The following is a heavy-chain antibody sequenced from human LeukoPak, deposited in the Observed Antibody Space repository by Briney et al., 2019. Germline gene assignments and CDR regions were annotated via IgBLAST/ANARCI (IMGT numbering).Heavy chain of an antibody. CDR3: AKTTTGYSSGRYPGRPADY. Sequence: SGGSLRLSCAASGFTFSSYAMYWVRQAPGKGLEWVSGIFGSGGSAHYADSVQGRFTISRDNSKNTVYLQMNSLRVEDTAVYYCAKTTTGYSSGRYPGRPADYWGQGTLVTVSS. D-gene: IGHD6-19*01. V-gene: IGHV3-23*01. J-gene: IGHJ4*02. CDR1: GFTFSSYA. CDR2: IFGSGGSA.